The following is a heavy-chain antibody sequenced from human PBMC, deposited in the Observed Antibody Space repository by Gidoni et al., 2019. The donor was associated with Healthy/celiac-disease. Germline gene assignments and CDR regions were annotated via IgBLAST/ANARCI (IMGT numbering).Heavy chain of an antibody. CDR2: IWYDGSNK. Sequence: QVQLVESGGGVVQPGRSLRLSCAASGFPFSSYGMHWVRQAPGKGLGWVAVIWYDGSNKYYADSVKGRFTISRDNSKNTLYLQMNSLRAEDTAVYYCARGYGRRGYYYYYMDVWGKGTTVTVSS. D-gene: IGHD4-17*01. CDR3: ARGYGRRGYYYYYMDV. J-gene: IGHJ6*03. CDR1: GFPFSSYG. V-gene: IGHV3-33*01.